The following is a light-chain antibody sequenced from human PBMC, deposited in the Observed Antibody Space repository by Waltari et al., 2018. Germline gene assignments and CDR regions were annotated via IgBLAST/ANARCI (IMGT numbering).Light chain of an antibody. CDR2: VHSDGSH. Sequence: QLVVTQSPSASAHLGASVKLTCNPSSEHSSNVIAGLNQRPAKGPRYLMKVHSDGSHSKGDEIPDRFSGSSSGAERYLTISSLQSDDEADYYCETGGHGTWVFGGGTKLTVL. J-gene: IGLJ3*02. CDR1: SEHSSNV. CDR3: ETGGHGTWV. V-gene: IGLV4-69*01.